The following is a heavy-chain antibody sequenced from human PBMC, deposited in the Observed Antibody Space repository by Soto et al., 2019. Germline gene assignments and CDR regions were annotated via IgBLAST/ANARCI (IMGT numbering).Heavy chain of an antibody. CDR2: ISGFNRDT. CDR1: GYTCTSYG. Sequence: ASVKVSCKASGYTCTSYGISWVRQAPGQGLEWMGWISGFNRDTKYAQKFQGRVTRIKDTSTRTAYMELSRLRWEDTAVYYCASASRPCGDCEYWGQGTLVTLSS. CDR3: ASASRPCGDCEY. V-gene: IGHV1-18*01. D-gene: IGHD2-21*02. J-gene: IGHJ4*02.